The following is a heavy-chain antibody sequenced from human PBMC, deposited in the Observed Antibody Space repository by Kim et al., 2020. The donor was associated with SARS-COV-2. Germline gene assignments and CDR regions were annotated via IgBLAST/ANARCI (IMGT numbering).Heavy chain of an antibody. D-gene: IGHD3-3*01. CDR1: GGSISSGGYY. CDR3: ARGRITMFGVVTEFDY. J-gene: IGHJ4*02. V-gene: IGHV4-31*03. CDR2: IYYSGST. Sequence: SETLSLTCTVSGGSISSGGYYWSWIRQHPGKGLEWIGYIYYSGSTYYNPSLKSRVTISVDTSKNQFSLKLSSVTAADTAVYYCARGRITMFGVVTEFDYWGQRTLVTVSS.